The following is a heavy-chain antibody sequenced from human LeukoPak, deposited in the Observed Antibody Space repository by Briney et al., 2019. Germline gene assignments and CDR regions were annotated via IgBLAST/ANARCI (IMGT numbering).Heavy chain of an antibody. D-gene: IGHD3-22*01. CDR2: IIPIFGTA. CDR1: GGTFSSYA. Sequence: GSSVKVSCKASGGTFSSYAISWVRQAPGQGLEWMGGIIPIFGTANYAQKFQGRVTITADESTSTAYMELSSLRSEDTAVYYCASDSDYYDSSDPHSDYWGQGTLVTVSS. CDR3: ASDSDYYDSSDPHSDY. J-gene: IGHJ4*02. V-gene: IGHV1-69*01.